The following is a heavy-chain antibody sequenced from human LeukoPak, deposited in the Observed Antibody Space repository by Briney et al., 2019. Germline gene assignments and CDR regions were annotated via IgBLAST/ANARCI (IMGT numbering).Heavy chain of an antibody. CDR3: AKDGDSRGLTHFDY. J-gene: IGHJ4*02. CDR1: GFTFADYA. Sequence: GGSLRLSCTASGFTFADYAMHWVRQAPGKGLEGVSCISWNSGSIGYADSVKGRFTISRDNAKNSLYLQMNSLRAEDTALYYCAKDGDSRGLTHFDYWGQGTLVTVSS. V-gene: IGHV3-9*01. CDR2: ISWNSGSI. D-gene: IGHD1-20*01.